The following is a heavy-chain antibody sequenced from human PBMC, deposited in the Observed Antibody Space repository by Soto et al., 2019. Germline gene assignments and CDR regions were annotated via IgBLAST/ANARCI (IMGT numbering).Heavy chain of an antibody. D-gene: IGHD1-26*01. Sequence: PSLPMSVTCSIAGGSISTTNYYWARISQPPGKGLEWIATIYFSGSTYYNPSLKSRVTISVYTSNNQFSLKVNSVTAADTAVYYCVRHQGGSRVSGRYHNFDLWGQGTLVTVSS. CDR2: IYFSGST. J-gene: IGHJ4*02. CDR1: GGSISTTNYY. CDR3: VRHQGGSRVSGRYHNFDL. V-gene: IGHV4-39*01.